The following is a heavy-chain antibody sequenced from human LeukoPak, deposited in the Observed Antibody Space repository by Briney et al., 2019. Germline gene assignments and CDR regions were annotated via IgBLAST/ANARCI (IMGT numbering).Heavy chain of an antibody. V-gene: IGHV1-69*04. J-gene: IGHJ5*02. CDR1: GGTFSSYV. D-gene: IGHD2-2*01. CDR3: ARDRCSSTSCYQNSFDP. CDR2: IIPIFGIA. Sequence: SVKVSCKASGGTFSSYVISWVRQAPGQGLEWMGRIIPIFGIANYAQKFQGRVTITADKSTSTAYMELSRLRSEDTAVYYCARDRCSSTSCYQNSFDPWGQGTLVTVSS.